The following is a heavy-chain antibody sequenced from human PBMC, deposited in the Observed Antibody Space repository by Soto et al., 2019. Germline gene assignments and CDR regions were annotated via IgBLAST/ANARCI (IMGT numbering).Heavy chain of an antibody. CDR2: INPKSGGT. D-gene: IGHD2-8*01. J-gene: IGHJ6*02. CDR1: GYSFTDYH. V-gene: IGHV1-2*04. Sequence: ASVKVSCKASGYSFTDYHIHWVRQAPGQGLEWLGRINPKSGGTSTAQKFQGWVTMTADTTISTASMELTRLTSDDTAIYYCARGDSTDCSNGVCSFFYNHDMDVWGQGTTVTVSS. CDR3: ARGDSTDCSNGVCSFFYNHDMDV.